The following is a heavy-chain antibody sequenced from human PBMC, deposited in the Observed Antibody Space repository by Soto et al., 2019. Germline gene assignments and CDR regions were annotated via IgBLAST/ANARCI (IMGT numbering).Heavy chain of an antibody. J-gene: IGHJ5*02. D-gene: IGHD3-3*01. CDR2: IYYSGST. V-gene: IGHV4-31*03. CDR1: GGSISSGGYY. CDR3: ARTYYDFWSGYYHNNWFDP. Sequence: RSLTCTVSGGSISSGGYYWSWIRQHPGKGLEWIGYIYYSGSTYYNPSLKSRVTISVDTSKNQFSLKLSSVTAADTAVYYCARTYYDFWSGYYHNNWFDPWGQGTLVTVSS.